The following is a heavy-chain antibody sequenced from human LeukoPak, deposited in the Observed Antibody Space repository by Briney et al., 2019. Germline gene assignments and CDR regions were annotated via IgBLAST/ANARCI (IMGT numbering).Heavy chain of an antibody. CDR3: ARIPDRYYGSGSYYIVGEYYMDV. D-gene: IGHD3-10*01. J-gene: IGHJ6*03. CDR1: GYSISSGYY. CDR2: IYHSGST. Sequence: SETLSLTCTVSGYSISSGYYWGWIRQPPGKGLEWIGSIYHSGSTYYNPSLKSRVTISADTSKNQFSLKLSSVTAADTAVYYCARIPDRYYGSGSYYIVGEYYMDVWGKGTTVTISS. V-gene: IGHV4-38-2*02.